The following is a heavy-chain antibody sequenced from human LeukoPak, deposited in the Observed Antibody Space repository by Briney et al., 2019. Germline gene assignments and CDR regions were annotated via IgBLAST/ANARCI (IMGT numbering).Heavy chain of an antibody. J-gene: IGHJ5*02. D-gene: IGHD3-10*01. Sequence: SETLSLTCTVSGGSISSSSYYWGWIRQPPGKGLEWIGGIYYSGSTYYTPSLKSRVTISVDTSKNQFSLKLSSVTAADTAVYYCARGRPQYYYGSGTNWFDPWGQGTLVTVSS. CDR3: ARGRPQYYYGSGTNWFDP. CDR2: IYYSGST. V-gene: IGHV4-39*01. CDR1: GGSISSSSYY.